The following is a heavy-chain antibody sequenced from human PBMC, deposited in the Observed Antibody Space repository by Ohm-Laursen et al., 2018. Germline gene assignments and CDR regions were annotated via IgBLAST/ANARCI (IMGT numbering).Heavy chain of an antibody. CDR3: ARDRRDWQQFYDC. J-gene: IGHJ4*02. D-gene: IGHD5-24*01. CDR2: IKQDGGEK. Sequence: SLRLSCAASGFTFSNYWMSWVRQTPGKGLEWVANIKQDGGEKNFADSVKGRFTISGDNAKNSLYLEMNSLRAEDTAVYYCARDRRDWQQFYDCWGQGTLVTVSS. V-gene: IGHV3-7*03. CDR1: GFTFSNYW.